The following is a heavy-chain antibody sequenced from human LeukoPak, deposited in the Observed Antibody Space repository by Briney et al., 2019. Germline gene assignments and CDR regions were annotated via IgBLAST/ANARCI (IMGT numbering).Heavy chain of an antibody. J-gene: IGHJ4*02. CDR3: AKVVSNSGSYRGFFDY. V-gene: IGHV3-23*01. Sequence: GGSQRPSCAASGFTFSSYGMSWVRQAPGKGLEWVSAISGSGGSTYYADSVKGRFTISRDNSKNTLYLHMNSLRAEDTAVYYCAKVVSNSGSYRGFFDYWGQGTLVTVSS. CDR2: ISGSGGST. D-gene: IGHD1-26*01. CDR1: GFTFSSYG.